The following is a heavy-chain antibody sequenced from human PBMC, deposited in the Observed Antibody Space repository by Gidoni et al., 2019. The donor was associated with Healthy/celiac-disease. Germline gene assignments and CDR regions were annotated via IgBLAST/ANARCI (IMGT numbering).Heavy chain of an antibody. J-gene: IGHJ6*03. Sequence: QVQLQESGPGLVKPSQTLSLTCTVSGRSISSGGYYWRWSRPHPGQGLEWIGYIYYSGSTYYNPSLKSRITIAVNTSKNQFSLKLSSVTAADAAVYYCARYGSGTYYVDVWGKGTTVTVSS. CDR3: ARYGSGTYYVDV. CDR2: IYYSGST. CDR1: GRSISSGGYY. D-gene: IGHD3-10*01. V-gene: IGHV4-31*03.